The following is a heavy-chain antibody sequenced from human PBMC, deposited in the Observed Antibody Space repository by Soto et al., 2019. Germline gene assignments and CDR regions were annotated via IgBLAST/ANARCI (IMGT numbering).Heavy chain of an antibody. CDR2: ISSSGSTI. J-gene: IGHJ4*02. CDR3: ARDGPAMVRDDFDY. Sequence: ESGGGLVQPGGSLRLSCAASGFTFSSYEMNWVRQAPGKGLEWVSYISSSGSTIYYADSVKGRFTISRDNAKNSLYLQMNSLRAEDTAVYYCARDGPAMVRDDFDYWGQGTLVTVSS. V-gene: IGHV3-48*03. D-gene: IGHD5-18*01. CDR1: GFTFSSYE.